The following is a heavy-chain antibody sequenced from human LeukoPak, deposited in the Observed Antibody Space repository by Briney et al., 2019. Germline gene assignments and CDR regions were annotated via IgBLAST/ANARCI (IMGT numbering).Heavy chain of an antibody. J-gene: IGHJ4*02. CDR1: GFTSITYW. D-gene: IGHD4-17*01. CDR3: AREGGDYGDYGTTS. Sequence: GGPLSPSCAAPGFTSITYWMHWVRQAPGKGLVWFYRISSDGSITSYADSVKGRFTISRDNSKNTLYLQMNSLRAEDTAVYYCAREGGDYGDYGTTSWGQGTLVTVSS. CDR2: ISSDGSIT. V-gene: IGHV3-74*01.